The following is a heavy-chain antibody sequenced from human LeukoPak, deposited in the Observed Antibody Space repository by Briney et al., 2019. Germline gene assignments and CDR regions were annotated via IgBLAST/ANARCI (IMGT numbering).Heavy chain of an antibody. CDR2: ISGSGGST. D-gene: IGHD4-17*01. Sequence: PGGSLRLSCAASGFTFSSYAMSWVRQAPGKGLEWVSAISGSGGSTYYADSVKGRFTIPRDNSKNTLYLQMNSLRAEDTAVYYCAKGLDYGDYKWFDPWGQGTLVTVSS. CDR3: AKGLDYGDYKWFDP. J-gene: IGHJ5*02. V-gene: IGHV3-23*01. CDR1: GFTFSSYA.